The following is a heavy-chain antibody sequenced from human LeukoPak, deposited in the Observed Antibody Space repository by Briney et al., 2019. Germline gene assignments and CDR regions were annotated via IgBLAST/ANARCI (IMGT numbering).Heavy chain of an antibody. V-gene: IGHV3-23*01. CDR2: ISGSGGST. J-gene: IGHJ4*02. D-gene: IGHD6-6*01. CDR3: AKGEYSSSSGYYFDY. Sequence: PGGSLRLSCAASGFTFSSYAMSWVRQAPGKGLEWVSAISGSGGSTYYADSVKGRFTISRDNSKNTLYLQMNSLRAEDTAVYYCAKGEYSSSSGYYFDYWGQGTLVTVSS. CDR1: GFTFSSYA.